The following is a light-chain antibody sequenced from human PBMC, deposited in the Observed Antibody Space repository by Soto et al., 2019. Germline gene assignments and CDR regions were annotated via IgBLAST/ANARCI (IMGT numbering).Light chain of an antibody. Sequence: EIVLTQSPGTLSLSPGERVTLSCRASQSVDSRFLACHQQKPGQAPSLLQYGATIRAAGIPHRCSGSGSGAAYSLSIRRLAPADFEVDYWQQYDSSPTVGEGTKVESK. V-gene: IGKV3-20*01. CDR3: QQYDSSPT. CDR2: GAT. CDR1: QSVDSRF. J-gene: IGKJ1*01.